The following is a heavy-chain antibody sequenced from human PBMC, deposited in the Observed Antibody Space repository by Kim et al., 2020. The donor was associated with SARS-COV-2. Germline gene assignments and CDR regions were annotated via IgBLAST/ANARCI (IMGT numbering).Heavy chain of an antibody. J-gene: IGHJ4*02. CDR1: GFTFSRYW. Sequence: GGSLRLSCAASGFTFSRYWMHWVRQAPGKGLVWVSHINGNGRSTSYADSAKVRVTISSDNAKNTLYLQMNSLRAEDTDVADCARGGDVRFDYWGEGT. V-gene: IGHV3-74*01. CDR3: ARGGDVRFDY. CDR2: INGNGRST. D-gene: IGHD3-16*01.